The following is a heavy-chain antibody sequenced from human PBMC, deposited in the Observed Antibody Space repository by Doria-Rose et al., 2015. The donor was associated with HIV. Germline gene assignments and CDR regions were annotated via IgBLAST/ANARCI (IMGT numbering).Heavy chain of an antibody. V-gene: IGHV3-49*04. CDR3: TKSYNNFWSGSYYDY. CDR1: GFTFADSA. Sequence: FGFTFADSAINWVSHSPGKGLELLGFIRSKASGGTTEYAASLKDRFTISRDDSNTIAYLHMNSLKTEDTAVYFCTKSYNNFWSGSYYDYGGPGT. D-gene: IGHD3-3*01. J-gene: IGHJ4*02. CDR2: IRSKASGGTT.